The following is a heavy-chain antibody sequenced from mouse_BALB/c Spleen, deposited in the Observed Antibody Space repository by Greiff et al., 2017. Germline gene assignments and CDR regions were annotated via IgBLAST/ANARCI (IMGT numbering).Heavy chain of an antibody. V-gene: IGHV3-6*02. Sequence: EVKLQESGPGLVKPSQSLSLTCSVTGYSITSGYYWNWIRQFPGNKLEWMGYISYDGSNNYNPSLKNRISITRDTSKNQFFLKLNSVTTEDTATYYCAREGKDMDYWGQGTSVTVSS. CDR1: GYSITSGYY. CDR2: ISYDGSN. J-gene: IGHJ4*01. CDR3: AREGKDMDY.